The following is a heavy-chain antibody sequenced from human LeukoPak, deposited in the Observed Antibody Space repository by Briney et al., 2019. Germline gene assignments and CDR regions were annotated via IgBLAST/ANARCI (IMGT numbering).Heavy chain of an antibody. CDR3: ASAADYGDYRGYFDY. V-gene: IGHV3-11*04. J-gene: IGHJ4*02. D-gene: IGHD4-17*01. CDR2: ISSSGSTI. CDR1: GFTFSDYY. Sequence: TGGSLRLSCAASGFTFSDYYMSWIRQAPGKGLEWVSYISSSGSTIYYADSVKGRFTISRDNSKNTLYLQMNSLRAEDTAVYYCASAADYGDYRGYFDYWGQGTLVTVSS.